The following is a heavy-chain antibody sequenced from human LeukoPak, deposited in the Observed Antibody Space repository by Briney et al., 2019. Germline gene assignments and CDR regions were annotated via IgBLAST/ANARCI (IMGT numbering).Heavy chain of an antibody. CDR1: GFTFSSYW. CDR2: IKQDGSEK. V-gene: IGHV3-7*01. D-gene: IGHD6-6*01. CDR3: ARDIIEARPECWFDP. J-gene: IGHJ5*02. Sequence: GGSLRLSCAASGFTFSSYWMNWVRQAPGKGLEWVSNIKQDGSEKYYVDSVKGRFTISRDNAKNSLYLQMNSLRAEDTAVYYCARDIIEARPECWFDPWGQGTLVTVSS.